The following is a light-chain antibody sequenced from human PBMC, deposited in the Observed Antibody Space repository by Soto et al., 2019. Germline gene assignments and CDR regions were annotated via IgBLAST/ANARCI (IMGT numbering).Light chain of an antibody. CDR3: QQYNSYST. CDR2: KAS. CDR1: QSVSSW. J-gene: IGKJ1*01. V-gene: IGKV1-5*03. Sequence: DIQMTQSPSTLSASVGDRVTITCRASQSVSSWLAWYQQKPGKAPTLLIYKASFLQSGVPSRFSGSGSGTVFTLTISSLQPDDFATYYCQQYNSYSTFGQGTKVDIK.